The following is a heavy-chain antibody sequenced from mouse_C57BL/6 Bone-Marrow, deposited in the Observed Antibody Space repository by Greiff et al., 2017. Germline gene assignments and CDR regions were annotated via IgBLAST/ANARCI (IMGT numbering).Heavy chain of an antibody. CDR2: INPYNGGT. D-gene: IGHD2-4*01. J-gene: IGHJ1*03. CDR1: GYTFTDYY. CDR3: ARLAIYYDYDEKYFDV. V-gene: IGHV1-19*01. Sequence: EVQLQQSGPVLVKPGASVKMSCKASGYTFTDYYMNWVKQSHGKSLEWIGVINPYNGGTSYNQKFKGKATLTVDKSSSTAYMELNSLTSEDSAVYYCARLAIYYDYDEKYFDVWGTGTTVTVSS.